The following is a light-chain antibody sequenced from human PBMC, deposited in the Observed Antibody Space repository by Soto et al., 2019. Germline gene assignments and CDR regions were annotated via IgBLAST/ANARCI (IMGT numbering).Light chain of an antibody. V-gene: IGLV3-1*01. CDR3: QAWDGGTVV. J-gene: IGLJ2*01. CDR2: QDT. CDR1: KLGDKY. Sequence: SYELTQPPSMSVSPGQTATIACSGDKLGDKYVCWYQQKSGESPILVIYQDTKRPSGIPERFSGSNSGSTATLTISGTQSIDEADYYCQAWDGGTVVFGGGTKQTVL.